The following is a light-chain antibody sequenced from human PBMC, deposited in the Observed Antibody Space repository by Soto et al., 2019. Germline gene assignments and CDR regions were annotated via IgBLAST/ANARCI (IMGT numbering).Light chain of an antibody. CDR1: QSITSY. Sequence: DIQMTQSPSSLSASVGDRVTITCRASQSITSYLNWYQQKPGKAPRLLIYSASSLQSGVPSRFSGSGSGTEFTLTISSLQPEDFATYYCQQSFYSPPTFGQGTRLEIK. CDR3: QQSFYSPPT. J-gene: IGKJ5*01. V-gene: IGKV1-39*01. CDR2: SAS.